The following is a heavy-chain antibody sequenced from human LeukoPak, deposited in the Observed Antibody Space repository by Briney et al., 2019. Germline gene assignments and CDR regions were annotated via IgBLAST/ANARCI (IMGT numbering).Heavy chain of an antibody. D-gene: IGHD3-22*01. CDR1: GFTFDDYA. CDR2: ISWNSGSI. Sequence: GGSLRLSCAASGFTFDDYAMHWVRQAPGKGLEWVSGISWNSGSIGYADSVKGRFTISRDNAKNSLYLQMNSLRAEDTAVYYCARDSNYYDSSAILGSFDIWGQGTMVTVSS. V-gene: IGHV3-9*01. J-gene: IGHJ3*02. CDR3: ARDSNYYDSSAILGSFDI.